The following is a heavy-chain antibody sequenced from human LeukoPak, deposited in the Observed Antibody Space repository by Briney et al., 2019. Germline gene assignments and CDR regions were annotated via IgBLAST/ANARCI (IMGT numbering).Heavy chain of an antibody. CDR2: IYYSGST. D-gene: IGHD2-21*02. CDR3: AGTRDSPLHY. V-gene: IGHV4-39*07. CDR1: GGSISSSSYY. J-gene: IGHJ4*02. Sequence: SETLSLTCTVSGGSISSSSYYWGWIRQPPGKGLEWIGSIYYSGSTYYNPSLKSRVTISVDTSKNQFSLKLSSVTAADTAVYYCAGTRDSPLHYWGQGTLVTVSS.